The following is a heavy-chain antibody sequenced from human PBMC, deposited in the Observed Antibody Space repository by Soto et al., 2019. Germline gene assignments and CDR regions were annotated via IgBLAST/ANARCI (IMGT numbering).Heavy chain of an antibody. V-gene: IGHV3-9*01. D-gene: IGHD6-19*01. CDR2: ISWNSGSI. Sequence: EVQLVESGGGLVQPGRSLRLSCAASGFTFDDYAMHWVRQAPGKGLEWVSGISWNSGSIGYADSVKGRFTISRDNAKTSLYLQMNSLGAEDTALYYCARGQYSSGGGYFDYWGQETLVTVSS. J-gene: IGHJ4*02. CDR3: ARGQYSSGGGYFDY. CDR1: GFTFDDYA.